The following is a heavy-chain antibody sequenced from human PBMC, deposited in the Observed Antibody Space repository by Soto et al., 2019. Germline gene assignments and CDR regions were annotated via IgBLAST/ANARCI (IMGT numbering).Heavy chain of an antibody. Sequence: EVQLVESGGGLIQPGGSLRLSCATSGFTVGSYYMSWVRQAPGKGLEWVSVIYSAGSTYYADSVKGRFTISRDMSKNTLYLQMNSLRAEDTALYYCARDRGAAAAGNFDYWGQGTLVTVSS. D-gene: IGHD6-13*01. J-gene: IGHJ4*02. CDR2: IYSAGST. CDR1: GFTVGSYY. V-gene: IGHV3-53*01. CDR3: ARDRGAAAAGNFDY.